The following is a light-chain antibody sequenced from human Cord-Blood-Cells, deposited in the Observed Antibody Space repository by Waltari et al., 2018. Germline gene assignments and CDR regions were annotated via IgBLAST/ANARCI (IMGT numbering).Light chain of an antibody. Sequence: SYELTQPPSVSVSPGQTARSTCAGDAFPKQYAYWYQQTPGQAPVLVIYKDSGRPSGFPERISGSRSETTVTLTIGGVQAEDEADYYCQSADSSVTYLVFGGGTKLTVL. CDR3: QSADSSVTYLV. CDR1: AFPKQY. CDR2: KDS. J-gene: IGLJ2*01. V-gene: IGLV3-25*02.